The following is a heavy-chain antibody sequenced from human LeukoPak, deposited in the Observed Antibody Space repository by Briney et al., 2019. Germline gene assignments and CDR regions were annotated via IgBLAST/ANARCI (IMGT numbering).Heavy chain of an antibody. CDR1: GGSISSYY. V-gene: IGHV4-59*01. J-gene: IGHJ4*02. CDR2: IYYSGST. Sequence: PSETLSLTCTVSGGSISSYYWSWIRQPPGKGLEWIGYIYYSGSTSYNPSLKSRVTISVDTSKNQFSLKLSSVTAADTAVYYCARVDDYGDYFLDYWGQGTLVTVSS. D-gene: IGHD4-17*01. CDR3: ARVDDYGDYFLDY.